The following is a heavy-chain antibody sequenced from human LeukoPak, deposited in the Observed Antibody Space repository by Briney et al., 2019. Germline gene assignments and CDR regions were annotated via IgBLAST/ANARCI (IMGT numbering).Heavy chain of an antibody. Sequence: SETLSLTCTVSGGSISSSSYYWGWIRQPPGKGREGVGSIDYSGSTYYNPSLTSRVTISLDTSKNQFSLKLASLTAADTAVYYCARRPIVGSTGFYFDPWGPGTLVTVSS. V-gene: IGHV4-39*01. J-gene: IGHJ5*02. CDR2: IDYSGST. D-gene: IGHD1-26*01. CDR3: ARRPIVGSTGFYFDP. CDR1: GGSISSSSYY.